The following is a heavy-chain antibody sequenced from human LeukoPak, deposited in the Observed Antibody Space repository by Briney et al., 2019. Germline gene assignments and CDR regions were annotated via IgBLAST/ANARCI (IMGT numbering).Heavy chain of an antibody. Sequence: SETLSPTCAVYGGSFSGYYWSWIRQPPGKGLEWIGEINHSGSTNYNPSLKSRVTISVDTSKNQFSLKLSSVTAADTAVYYCARCASEITMVRGVIIAIRIFDYWGQGTLVTVSS. V-gene: IGHV4-34*01. CDR1: GGSFSGYY. CDR2: INHSGST. D-gene: IGHD3-10*01. CDR3: ARCASEITMVRGVIIAIRIFDY. J-gene: IGHJ4*02.